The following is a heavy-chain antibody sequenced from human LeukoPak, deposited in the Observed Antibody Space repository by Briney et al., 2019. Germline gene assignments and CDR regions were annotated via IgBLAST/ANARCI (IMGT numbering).Heavy chain of an antibody. CDR2: ISSSSSYI. CDR3: ARELSSSPTYYFDY. D-gene: IGHD6-6*01. CDR1: GFTFSSYS. J-gene: IGHJ4*02. Sequence: GGSLRLSCAASGFTFSSYSMNWVRQAPGKGLEWVSSISSSSSYIYYADSVKGRFTISRDNAKNSLYLQMNSLRAEDTAVYYCARELSSSPTYYFDYWGQGTLVTVSS. V-gene: IGHV3-21*01.